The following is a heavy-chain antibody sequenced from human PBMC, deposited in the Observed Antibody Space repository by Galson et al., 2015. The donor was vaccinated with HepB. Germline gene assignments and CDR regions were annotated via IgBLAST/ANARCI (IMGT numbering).Heavy chain of an antibody. Sequence: QSGAEVKKPGESLRISCKGPGYNFPNYWITWVRQMPGKGLEWMGRSNPSDSETNYRRSCQGHVTIADDQSISTIYLQWSSLKASDTAMYYCGIPSYGSGSYYGWFDPWGQGTLVTVSS. CDR1: GYNFPNYW. J-gene: IGHJ5*02. CDR3: GIPSYGSGSYYGWFDP. V-gene: IGHV5-10-1*01. D-gene: IGHD3-10*01. CDR2: SNPSDSET.